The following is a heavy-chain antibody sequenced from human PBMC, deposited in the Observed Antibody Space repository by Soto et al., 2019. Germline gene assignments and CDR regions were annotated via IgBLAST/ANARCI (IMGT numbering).Heavy chain of an antibody. D-gene: IGHD5-18*01. J-gene: IGHJ4*02. V-gene: IGHV4-39*01. CDR2: IYYSGST. CDR3: ARHYGYEVFDY. Sequence: TSEPMSLTCTVSGGSIRSSSYYWGWKRQPPGKGLEWIGSIYYSGSTYYNPSLKSRVTISVDTSKNQFSLKLSSVTAADTAVYYGARHYGYEVFDYWGQGTLVTVSS. CDR1: GGSIRSSSYY.